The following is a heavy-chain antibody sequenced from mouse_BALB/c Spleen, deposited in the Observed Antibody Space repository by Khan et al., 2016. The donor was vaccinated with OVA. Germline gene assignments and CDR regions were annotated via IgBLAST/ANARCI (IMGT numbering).Heavy chain of an antibody. V-gene: IGHV1-26*01. CDR1: GYTFTEYT. CDR3: ARAAGGY. Sequence: EVQLQQSGPELVKPGASVKISCKTSGYTFTEYTLHWVKQSPGKGLEWIGVINPENGVTSYNQQFKGKATLTVDKSSTPASMEFRRLTSEDSPVSYGARAAGGYWGQGTSVTVS. CDR2: INPENGVT. J-gene: IGHJ4*01.